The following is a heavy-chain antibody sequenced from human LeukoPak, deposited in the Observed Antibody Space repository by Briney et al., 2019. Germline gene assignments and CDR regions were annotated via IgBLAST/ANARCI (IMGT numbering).Heavy chain of an antibody. D-gene: IGHD3-16*01. V-gene: IGHV3-7*02. Sequence: GGSLRLSCAASGFTFSSSWMSWVRQAPGKGLEWVANIMQDGSEKYYVDSVKGRFSISRDNAKNSLHLQMNSLRVEDTAVYYCAKNGGPHGMDVWGLGTTVTVSS. CDR1: GFTFSSSW. CDR3: AKNGGPHGMDV. J-gene: IGHJ6*02. CDR2: IMQDGSEK.